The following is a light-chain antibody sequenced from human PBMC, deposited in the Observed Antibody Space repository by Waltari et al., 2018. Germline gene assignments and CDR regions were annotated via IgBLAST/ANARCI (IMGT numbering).Light chain of an antibody. CDR3: QQRSNWTPHT. Sequence: EIVLTQSPATLSLSPGDTATLSCRASQSVGSYLAWYQQKPGQPPRLLIYDASNRATGVPAGFRGSGSGTEFTLTISSLEAEDFAVYYCQQRSNWTPHTFGQGARLEIK. J-gene: IGKJ2*01. CDR2: DAS. V-gene: IGKV3-11*01. CDR1: QSVGSY.